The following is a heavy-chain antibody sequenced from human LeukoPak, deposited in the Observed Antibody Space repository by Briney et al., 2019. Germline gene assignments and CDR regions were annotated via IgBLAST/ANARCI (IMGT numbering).Heavy chain of an antibody. CDR2: INPSSGGT. CDR3: AREGKYDFGI. D-gene: IGHD3-3*01. Sequence: ASVKVSCKASGYTFTGYYMHWVRQAPGQGLEWMGWINPSSGGTNCTQKFQGRVTMTRDTSISTAYMDLSRLRSDDTAVYYCAREGKYDFGIWGQGTLVTVSS. J-gene: IGHJ4*02. CDR1: GYTFTGYY. V-gene: IGHV1-2*02.